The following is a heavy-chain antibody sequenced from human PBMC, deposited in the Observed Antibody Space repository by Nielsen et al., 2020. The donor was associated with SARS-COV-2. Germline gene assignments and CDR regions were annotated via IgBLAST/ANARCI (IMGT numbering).Heavy chain of an antibody. J-gene: IGHJ4*02. CDR3: ARSDSSSYSS. CDR1: GGSFSGYY. CDR2: INHSGST. V-gene: IGHV4-34*01. D-gene: IGHD6-6*01. Sequence: SETLSLTCAVYGGSFSGYYWSWIRQPPGKGLEWIGEINHSGSTNYNPSLKSRVTISVDTSKNQFSLKLSSVTAADTAVYYCARSDSSSYSSWGQGTLVTVSS.